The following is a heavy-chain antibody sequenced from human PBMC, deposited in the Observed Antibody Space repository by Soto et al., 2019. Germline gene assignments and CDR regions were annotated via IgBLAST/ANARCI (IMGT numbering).Heavy chain of an antibody. V-gene: IGHV3-74*01. CDR2: ISPDGITT. D-gene: IGHD3-10*01. CDR3: TSSWSYDIAWFDP. J-gene: IGHJ5*02. CDR1: KFTFSSYW. Sequence: EVQLVESGGNLVLPGGSLRLSCAASKFTFSSYWMHWVRQAPGKGLVWVSRISPDGITTYYADSVKGRFTISRDNAKNTMSLQLNSLPAEDTAVYYCTSSWSYDIAWFDPWGQGTLVTVSS.